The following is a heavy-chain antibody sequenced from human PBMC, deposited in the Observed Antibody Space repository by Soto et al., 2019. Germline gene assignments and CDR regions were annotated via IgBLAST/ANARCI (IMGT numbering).Heavy chain of an antibody. Sequence: SETLSLTCTVSGDSFTSSNYYWGWIRQPPGKGLEWIAIVNYSGLTYYNPSLKSRVTISADTSKNQFSLKLSSVTAADTARYYCGRHDPHHEWLDPWGPGTLVSVSS. V-gene: IGHV4-39*01. CDR3: GRHDPHHEWLDP. J-gene: IGHJ5*02. CDR2: VNYSGLT. CDR1: GDSFTSSNYY.